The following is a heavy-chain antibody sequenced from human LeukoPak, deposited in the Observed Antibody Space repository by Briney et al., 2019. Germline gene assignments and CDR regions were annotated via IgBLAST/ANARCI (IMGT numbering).Heavy chain of an antibody. CDR1: GFTFSSYG. CDR3: ARARASGRSGFDY. V-gene: IGHV3-33*01. D-gene: IGHD2-15*01. Sequence: GGSLRLSCAASGFTFSSYGMHWVRQAPGKGLEWVVVIWYDGSNKYYADSVKGRFTISRDNSKNTLYLQMNSLRAEDTAVYYCARARASGRSGFDYWGQGTLVTVSS. J-gene: IGHJ4*02. CDR2: IWYDGSNK.